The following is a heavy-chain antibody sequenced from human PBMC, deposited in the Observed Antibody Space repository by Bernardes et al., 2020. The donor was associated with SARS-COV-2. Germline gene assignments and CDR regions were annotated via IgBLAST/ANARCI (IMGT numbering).Heavy chain of an antibody. CDR2: ISSTSTYK. CDR3: ARVPCSSTSCYHLWYFDL. CDR1: GFTFSTYS. J-gene: IGHJ2*01. D-gene: IGHD2-2*01. V-gene: IGHV3-21*01. Sequence: GGSLRLSCAASGFTFSTYSMNWVRQAPGKGLEWVSSISSTSTYKYYADSEKGRFSISRDNAKNSLYLQMNSLRAEDTAVYYCARVPCSSTSCYHLWYFDLWGRGTLVTVSS.